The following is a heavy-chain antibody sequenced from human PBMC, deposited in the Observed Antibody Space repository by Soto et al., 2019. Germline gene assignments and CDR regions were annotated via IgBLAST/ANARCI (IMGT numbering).Heavy chain of an antibody. CDR3: AKVAGGLGYFDL. CDR1: GFIFSDYA. Sequence: EVQLLESGGGLARPGGSLRLSCAASGFIFSDYAMPWIRQAAGKGLEWVATISASGGNIEYTDSLKGRFTISRDNAKKSVYLEINGLTADDTAVYYCAKVAGGLGYFDLWGRGTLVTVSS. J-gene: IGHJ2*01. D-gene: IGHD3-16*01. V-gene: IGHV3-23*01. CDR2: ISASGGNI.